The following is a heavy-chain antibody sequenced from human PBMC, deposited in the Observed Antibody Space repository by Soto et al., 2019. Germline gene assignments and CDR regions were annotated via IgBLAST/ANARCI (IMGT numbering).Heavy chain of an antibody. CDR3: ASSIEGYCSGGSCFSVL. J-gene: IGHJ6*02. CDR1: GGSISSYY. CDR2: IYTSGST. V-gene: IGHV4-4*07. D-gene: IGHD2-15*01. Sequence: SETLSLTCTVSGGSISSYYWSWIRQPAGKGLEWIGRIYTSGSTNYNPSLKSRVTISVDTSKNQFSLQLSSVTAADTAVYYCASSIEGYCSGGSCFSVLGGQGTTVTVSS.